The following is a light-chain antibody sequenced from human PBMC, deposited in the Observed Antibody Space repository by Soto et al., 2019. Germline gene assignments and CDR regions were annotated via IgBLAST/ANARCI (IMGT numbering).Light chain of an antibody. Sequence: VLTQSPATLSLSPVERTALSCRASQSISSNLAWYQQKPGQAPRLLIYGASTRATGIPARFSGSGSGTEFTLTISSLQSEDFAVYYCQQYNNWQGTFGQGTKVDIK. V-gene: IGKV3-15*01. CDR2: GAS. CDR1: QSISSN. J-gene: IGKJ1*01. CDR3: QQYNNWQGT.